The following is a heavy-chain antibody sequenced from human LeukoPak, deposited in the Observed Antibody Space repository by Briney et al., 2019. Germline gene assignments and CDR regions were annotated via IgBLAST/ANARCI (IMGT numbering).Heavy chain of an antibody. CDR1: GFTFSSYG. V-gene: IGHV3-30*02. CDR3: AKNRRASGDYAGAFGY. D-gene: IGHD4-17*01. Sequence: GGSLRLSCAAYGFTFSSYGIHWVRQAPGKGLEWVAFIGYDRNSKQYADSAKGRFTISGDNSKNTPYLQMNSLRTEDTAVYYCAKNRRASGDYAGAFGYWGQGTLVTVSS. J-gene: IGHJ4*02. CDR2: IGYDRNSK.